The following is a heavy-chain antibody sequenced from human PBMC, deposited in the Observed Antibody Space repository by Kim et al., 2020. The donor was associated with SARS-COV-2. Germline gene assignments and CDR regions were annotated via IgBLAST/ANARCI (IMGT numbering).Heavy chain of an antibody. Sequence: VKGRFTISRDNAKNSLYLQMNSLRVEDTALYHCAKDTTTEVAGTGGFDYWGQGTLVTVSS. J-gene: IGHJ4*02. V-gene: IGHV3-9*01. CDR3: AKDTTTEVAGTGGFDY. D-gene: IGHD6-19*01.